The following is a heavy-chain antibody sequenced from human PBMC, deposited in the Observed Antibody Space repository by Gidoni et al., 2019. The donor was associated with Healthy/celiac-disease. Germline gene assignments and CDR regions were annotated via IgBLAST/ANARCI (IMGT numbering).Heavy chain of an antibody. CDR2: INPNRGGT. V-gene: IGHV1-2*02. D-gene: IGHD2-21*01. CDR3: ARDPLICPDFDY. CDR1: GYTFTGYY. Sequence: QVQLVQSGAEVKKPGASVKVSCTASGYTFTGYYMPWVRQAPGQGLEWMGWINPNRGGTNYAQKFQGRVTMTRDTSISTAYMELSRLRSDDTAVYYCARDPLICPDFDYWGQGTLVTVSS. J-gene: IGHJ4*02.